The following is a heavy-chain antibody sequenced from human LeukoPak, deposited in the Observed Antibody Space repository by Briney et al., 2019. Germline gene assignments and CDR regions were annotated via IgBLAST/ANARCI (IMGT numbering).Heavy chain of an antibody. J-gene: IGHJ4*02. Sequence: SETLSLTCTVSGGSISSYYWSWIRQPPGKGLEWIGYIYYSGSTNYNPSLKSRVTISVDASKNQFSLKLSSVTAADTAVYYCARASYFDFWGQGTLVTVSS. CDR2: IYYSGST. V-gene: IGHV4-59*01. CDR3: ARASYFDF. CDR1: GGSISSYY.